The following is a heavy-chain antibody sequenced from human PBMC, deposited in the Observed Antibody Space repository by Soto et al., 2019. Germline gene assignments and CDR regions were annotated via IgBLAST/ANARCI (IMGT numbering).Heavy chain of an antibody. CDR3: ARSDYGPFTNYFDY. J-gene: IGHJ4*02. Sequence: SVKVSCKASGRTLSSYAISWVRQAPGQGLEWMGGIIPIFGTANYAQKFQGRVTITADESTSTAYMELSSLRSEDTAVYYCARSDYGPFTNYFDYWGQGTLVTVSS. CDR1: GRTLSSYA. CDR2: IIPIFGTA. V-gene: IGHV1-69*13. D-gene: IGHD4-17*01.